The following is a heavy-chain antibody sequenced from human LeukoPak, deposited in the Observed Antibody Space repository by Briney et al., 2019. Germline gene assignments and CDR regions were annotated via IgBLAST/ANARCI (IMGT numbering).Heavy chain of an antibody. CDR3: ARDYDWAFDY. CDR1: GFTFNSEP. V-gene: IGHV3-48*01. J-gene: IGHJ4*02. Sequence: GGSLRLSCVMSGFTFNSEPMNWVRQAPGKGLDWIAHIRSDSKTIVYADSVKDRFTISRDNVKNSLSLQMNSLRAEDTAVYFCARDYDWAFDYWGQGILVTVAS. D-gene: IGHD3-16*01. CDR2: IRSDSKTI.